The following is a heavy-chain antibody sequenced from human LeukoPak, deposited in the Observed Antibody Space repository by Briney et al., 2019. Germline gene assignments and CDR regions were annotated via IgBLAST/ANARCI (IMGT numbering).Heavy chain of an antibody. V-gene: IGHV3-7*01. D-gene: IGHD3-10*01. CDR1: GFTFSSYG. Sequence: PGGSLRLSCAASGFTFSSYGMHWVRQAPGKGLEWVASINHNGNVNYYVDSVKGRFTISRDNAKNSLYLQMNSLRAEDTAVYYCARDRGSLGPFEPWGQGTLVTVSS. CDR3: ARDRGSLGPFEP. CDR2: INHNGNVN. J-gene: IGHJ5*02.